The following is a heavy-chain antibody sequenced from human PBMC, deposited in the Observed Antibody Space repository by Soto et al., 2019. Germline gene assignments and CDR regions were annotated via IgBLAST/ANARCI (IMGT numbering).Heavy chain of an antibody. CDR1: GGSISSYY. D-gene: IGHD3-10*01. J-gene: IGHJ4*02. Sequence: PSETLSLTCTVSGGSISSYYWSWIRQHPGKGLEWIGYIYYSGSTYYNPSLKSRVTISVDTSKNQFSLKLSSVTAADTAVYYCARDKGHYGSGALGYWGQGTLVTVSS. V-gene: IGHV4-59*06. CDR3: ARDKGHYGSGALGY. CDR2: IYYSGST.